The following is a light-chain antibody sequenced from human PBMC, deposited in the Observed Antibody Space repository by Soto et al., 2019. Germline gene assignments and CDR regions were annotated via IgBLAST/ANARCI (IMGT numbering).Light chain of an antibody. V-gene: IGKV4-1*01. CDR2: WAS. Sequence: DVVMTQSPDSLAVSLGERATINCKSSQSVLYSSNNKNYLAWYQQKPGQTPKLLIYWASTRESGVPDRFSGSGSGTDFTLTISSLQAEDVAVYYCHQYLRVPHTFGQGTKVEIK. J-gene: IGKJ1*01. CDR3: HQYLRVPHT. CDR1: QSVLYSSNNKNY.